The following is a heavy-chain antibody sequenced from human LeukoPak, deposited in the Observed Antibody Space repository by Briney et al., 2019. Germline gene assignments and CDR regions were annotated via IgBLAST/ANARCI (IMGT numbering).Heavy chain of an antibody. Sequence: GSLRLSCATSGFTFDKYFIHWVRQAPGKGLDWVSSISGTSTYIDYADSVKGRFTISRDSAKDSLYLQMNSLRVEDTAVYYCVRDHQLRDPGCWGQGTLVTVSS. J-gene: IGHJ4*02. CDR2: ISGTSTYI. V-gene: IGHV3-21*01. D-gene: IGHD5-24*01. CDR3: VRDHQLRDPGC. CDR1: GFTFDKYF.